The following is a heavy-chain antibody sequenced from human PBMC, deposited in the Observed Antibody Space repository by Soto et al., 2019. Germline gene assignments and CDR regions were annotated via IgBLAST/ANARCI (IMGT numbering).Heavy chain of an antibody. V-gene: IGHV4-30-4*01. CDR3: ARIPRRYCSGGSCYSARHFDS. Sequence: SETLSLTCTVSGGSISSGDYYWSWIRQPPGKGLEWIGYIYFSGTTYFNPSLKSRVTMSVDASRNQFSLKLSSVTAADTSMYYCARIPRRYCSGGSCYSARHFDSWGQGTLVT. J-gene: IGHJ4*02. CDR2: IYFSGTT. CDR1: GGSISSGDYY. D-gene: IGHD2-15*01.